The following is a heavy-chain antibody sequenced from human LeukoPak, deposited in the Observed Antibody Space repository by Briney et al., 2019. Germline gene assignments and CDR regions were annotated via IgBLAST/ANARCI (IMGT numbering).Heavy chain of an antibody. J-gene: IGHJ4*02. CDR1: GFTFSSYG. V-gene: IGHV3-30*02. Sequence: GGSLRLSCAASGFTFSSYGMHWVRQAPGKGLEWVAFIRYNGSNKYYADSVKGRFTISRDNSKNTLYLQMNSLRAEDTGVYFCARGDTQSKYRHFDSWGQGSLVIVSS. CDR2: IRYNGSNK. D-gene: IGHD1-26*01. CDR3: ARGDTQSKYRHFDS.